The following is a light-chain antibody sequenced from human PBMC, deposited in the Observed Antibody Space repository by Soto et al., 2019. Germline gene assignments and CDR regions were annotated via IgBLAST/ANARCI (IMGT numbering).Light chain of an antibody. CDR3: SSYAGSNVV. J-gene: IGLJ2*01. V-gene: IGLV2-23*01. Sequence: QSALTQPASVSGSPGQSITISCTGTSSDVGTYNLVSWYQQHPDKAPKLIIYEGSKRPSGVSNRFSGSKSGNTPSLTISGLQAEDEGDYYCSSYAGSNVVFGGGTQLNVL. CDR2: EGS. CDR1: SSDVGTYNL.